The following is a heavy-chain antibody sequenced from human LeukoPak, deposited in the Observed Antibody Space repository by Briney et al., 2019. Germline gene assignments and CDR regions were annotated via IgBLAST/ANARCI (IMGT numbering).Heavy chain of an antibody. V-gene: IGHV3-30*03. D-gene: IGHD1-26*01. J-gene: IGHJ4*02. CDR3: EASWHY. Sequence: TGRSLRLSCSASGFTFSSYVMHWVRQAPGKGLEWVATISYDEDNIYYADSVKGRFTISRDNSKDTLFLQMNSLKIEDTAIYYCEASWHYWGQGTLVTVSP. CDR2: ISYDEDNI. CDR1: GFTFSSYV.